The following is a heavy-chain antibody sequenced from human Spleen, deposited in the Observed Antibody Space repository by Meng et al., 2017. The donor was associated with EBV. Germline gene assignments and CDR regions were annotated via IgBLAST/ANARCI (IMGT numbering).Heavy chain of an antibody. J-gene: IGHJ4*02. Sequence: VRLVGAGGGLVQPGWSLRLSCAASGFTFSSYWMHWVRQAPGKGLVWVSRINSDGSSTSYADSVKGRFTISRDNAKNTPYLQMNSLRAEDTAVYYCASNWGHFDYWGQGTLVTVSS. CDR1: GFTFSSYW. V-gene: IGHV3-74*01. CDR3: ASNWGHFDY. D-gene: IGHD7-27*01. CDR2: INSDGSST.